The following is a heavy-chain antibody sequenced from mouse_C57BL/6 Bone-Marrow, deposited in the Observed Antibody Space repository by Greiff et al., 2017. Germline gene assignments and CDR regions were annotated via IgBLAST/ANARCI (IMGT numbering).Heavy chain of an antibody. D-gene: IGHD1-1*01. V-gene: IGHV1-18*01. CDR2: INPNNGGP. Sequence: EVKLMESGPELVKPGASVKIPCKASGYTFTDYNMDWVKQSHGKSLEWIGDINPNNGGPIYNQKFKGKATLTVDKSSSTAYMALRSLTSEDTAVYYCARRIPYYGSSHWYFDVWGTGTTVTVSS. CDR1: GYTFTDYN. CDR3: ARRIPYYGSSHWYFDV. J-gene: IGHJ1*03.